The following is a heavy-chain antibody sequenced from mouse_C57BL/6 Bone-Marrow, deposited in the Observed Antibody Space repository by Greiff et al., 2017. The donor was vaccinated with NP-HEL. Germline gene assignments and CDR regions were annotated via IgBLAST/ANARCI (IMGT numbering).Heavy chain of an antibody. CDR1: GFTFSSYA. D-gene: IGHD1-1*01. Sequence: EVKLVESGGGLVKPGGSLKLSCAASGFTFSSYAMSWVRQTPEKRLEWVATISDGGSYTYYPDNVKGRVTISRDNAKNNRSLQMRHLKSEYTAMYYCARTYYGYYFDYWGQGTTLTVSS. CDR3: ARTYYGYYFDY. V-gene: IGHV5-4*03. J-gene: IGHJ2*01. CDR2: ISDGGSYT.